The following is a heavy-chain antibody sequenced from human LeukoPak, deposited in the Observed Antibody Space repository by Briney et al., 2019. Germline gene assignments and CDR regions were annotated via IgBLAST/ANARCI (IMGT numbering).Heavy chain of an antibody. Sequence: PGGSLRLSCAASGFTFSSYWMHWVRQAPGKGLVWVSRINSDGSSTSYADSVKGRFTISRDNAKNTLYLQMNSLRAEDTGVYYCARDQIYCTGGYCYFDYWGQGTLVTVSS. CDR1: GFTFSSYW. CDR3: ARDQIYCTGGYCYFDY. D-gene: IGHD2-8*02. J-gene: IGHJ4*02. CDR2: INSDGSST. V-gene: IGHV3-74*01.